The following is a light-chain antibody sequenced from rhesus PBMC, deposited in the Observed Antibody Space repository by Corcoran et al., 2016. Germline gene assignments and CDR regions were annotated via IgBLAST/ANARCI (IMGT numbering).Light chain of an antibody. CDR2: SKD. J-gene: IGKJ1*01. V-gene: IGKV3-40*03. CDR1: ESVGSY. Sequence: EIVMTQSPATLSLSPGETATLSCRASESVGSYLVWYQKKLGQAPQLLVHSKDFRDTGIPERFSGSGSRTDFTLAISSVEPEYVGVFHCQQYNALVPTFGQGTKVEIK. CDR3: QQYNALVPT.